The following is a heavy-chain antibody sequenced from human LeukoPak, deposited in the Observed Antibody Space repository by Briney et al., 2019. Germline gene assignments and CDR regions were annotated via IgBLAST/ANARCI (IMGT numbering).Heavy chain of an antibody. CDR2: FDPEGGET. J-gene: IGHJ4*02. CDR3: ATVPYDSSGYYYVPFDY. V-gene: IGHV1-24*01. D-gene: IGHD3-22*01. Sequence: ASVKVSCKVSGYTLTELSMHWVRQAPGKGLEWMGGFDPEGGETIYAQKFQGRVTMTEDTSTDTAYMELSSLRSEDTAVYYCATVPYDSSGYYYVPFDYWGQGTLVTVSS. CDR1: GYTLTELS.